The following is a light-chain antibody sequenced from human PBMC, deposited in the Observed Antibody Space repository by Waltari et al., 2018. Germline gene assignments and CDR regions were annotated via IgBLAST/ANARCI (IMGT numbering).Light chain of an antibody. CDR1: QSLLYSSNNKSS. CDR2: WAA. Sequence: IVLTPSPDSLAVSLGERATPNCKSSQSLLYSSNNKSSLAWYQQKPGQPPKLLIYWAATRESGVPERFSGSGSGTEFTLTISSLQAEDVAVYYCQQYYSTPPVTFGPGTKVDIK. CDR3: QQYYSTPPVT. J-gene: IGKJ3*01. V-gene: IGKV4-1*01.